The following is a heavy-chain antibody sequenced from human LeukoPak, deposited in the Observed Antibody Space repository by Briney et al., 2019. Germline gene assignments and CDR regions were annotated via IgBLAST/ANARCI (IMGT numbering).Heavy chain of an antibody. Sequence: GGSLRLSCAASGFTFSDCNMNWVRQAPGKGLEWVSSITTTGTHTYYADSVKGRFTISRDNAKNSLYLQMISLRAEDTAVYYCARGSQWTNGVTDFWGQGTLVTVSS. CDR2: ITTTGTHT. V-gene: IGHV3-21*01. D-gene: IGHD6-19*01. CDR3: ARGSQWTNGVTDF. J-gene: IGHJ4*02. CDR1: GFTFSDCN.